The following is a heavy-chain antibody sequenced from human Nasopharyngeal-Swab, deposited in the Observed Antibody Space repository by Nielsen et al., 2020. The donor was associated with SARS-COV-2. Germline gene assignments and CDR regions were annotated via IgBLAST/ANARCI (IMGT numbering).Heavy chain of an antibody. V-gene: IGHV4-59*08. CDR2: IYYSGST. CDR1: GGSISRYY. Sequence: SETLSLTCTVSGGSISRYYWTWIRQSPGKGLEWIGYIYYSGSTDYNPSLKGRVTISVDTSKNQFSLKLNSVTAADTAVYYCARRETIVGSFDYWGQGTLVTVSS. J-gene: IGHJ4*02. CDR3: ARRETIVGSFDY. D-gene: IGHD1-26*01.